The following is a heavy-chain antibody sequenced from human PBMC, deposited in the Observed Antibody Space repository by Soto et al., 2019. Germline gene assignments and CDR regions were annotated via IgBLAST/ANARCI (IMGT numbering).Heavy chain of an antibody. V-gene: IGHV4-31*03. CDR2: IYSSGNS. D-gene: IGHD3-9*01. CDR3: ASALTGDYVGFDY. CDR1: GASISRADYY. J-gene: IGHJ4*02. Sequence: SETLSLTCIVSGASISRADYYWSWIRQHPGKGLEWIAYIYSSGNSYYNPSLSSRVAISLDTSKNQFSLRLSSVTAADTGVYYCASALTGDYVGFDYWGQVTPVTVTS.